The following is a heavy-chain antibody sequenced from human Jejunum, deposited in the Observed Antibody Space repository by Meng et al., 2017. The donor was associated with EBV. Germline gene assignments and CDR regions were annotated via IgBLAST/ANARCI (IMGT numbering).Heavy chain of an antibody. CDR2: INEDGTHT. V-gene: IGHV3-74*01. D-gene: IGHD3-16*01. CDR1: GYTFSNYW. Sequence: VQLVESWGGLVQPGGSLRLSCVGSGYTFSNYWMHWVRQTPGKGLVWVSRINEDGTHTDYADSVKGRFTISRDNAKNTLTLQMNSLRVEDTAVYYCSRDLRGPFDYWGQGTLVTVSS. J-gene: IGHJ4*02. CDR3: SRDLRGPFDY.